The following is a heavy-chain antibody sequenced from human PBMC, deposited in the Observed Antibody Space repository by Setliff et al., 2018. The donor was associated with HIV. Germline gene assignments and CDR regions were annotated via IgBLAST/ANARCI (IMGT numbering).Heavy chain of an antibody. D-gene: IGHD3-3*02. CDR2: IYYNGST. V-gene: IGHV4-31*03. J-gene: IGHJ4*02. Sequence: SETLSLTCTVSGGSIRDSRYYWGWIRQHPGKGPEWIGYIYYNGSTHYNPTLKSRVSMSVDTSKDQVSLKLSTVTAADTAVYYCARDRAAFRLTYWGKGTLVTVSS. CDR1: GGSIRDSRYY. CDR3: ARDRAAFRLTY.